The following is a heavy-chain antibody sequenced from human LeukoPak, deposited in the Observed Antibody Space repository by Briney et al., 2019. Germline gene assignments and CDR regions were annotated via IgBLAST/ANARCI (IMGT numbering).Heavy chain of an antibody. CDR2: LHHSGSA. D-gene: IGHD2-21*02. Sequence: SETLSLTCTISGGDIYNSDYLWGWVRQPPGQGHEWIGNLHHSGSAYHNPSLKSRITMSVDTSKNHFSLNLTSVTVADTAIYYCARVVVTGAFSTWFDPWGQGALVIVS. V-gene: IGHV4-39*02. CDR3: ARVVVTGAFSTWFDP. CDR1: GGDIYNSDYL. J-gene: IGHJ5*02.